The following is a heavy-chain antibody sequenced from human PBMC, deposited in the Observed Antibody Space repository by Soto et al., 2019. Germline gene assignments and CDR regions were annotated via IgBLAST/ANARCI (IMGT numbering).Heavy chain of an antibody. D-gene: IGHD4-17*01. CDR1: GGSTSSSSYY. CDR3: AGTTVRISHFDY. J-gene: IGHJ4*02. CDR2: IYYSGST. V-gene: IGHV4-39*01. Sequence: SETLSLTCTVSGGSTSSSSYYWGWIRQPPGKGLEWIGSIYYSGSTYYNPSLKSRVTISVDTSKNQFSLKLSSVTAADTAVYYCAGTTVRISHFDYWGQGTLVTVSS.